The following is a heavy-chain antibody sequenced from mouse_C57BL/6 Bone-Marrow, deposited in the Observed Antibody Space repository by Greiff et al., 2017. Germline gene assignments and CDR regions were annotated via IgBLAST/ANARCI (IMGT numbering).Heavy chain of an antibody. D-gene: IGHD1-2*01. V-gene: IGHV1-66*01. Sequence: LVESGPELVKPGASVKISCKASGYSFTSYYIHWVKQRPGQGLVWIGWIYPGSGNTKYNEKFKGKATLTADTSSSPAYLQLSRLTSEDSAVYYCARGVLRPYYFDYWGQGTTLTVSS. CDR3: ARGVLRPYYFDY. J-gene: IGHJ2*01. CDR1: GYSFTSYY. CDR2: IYPGSGNT.